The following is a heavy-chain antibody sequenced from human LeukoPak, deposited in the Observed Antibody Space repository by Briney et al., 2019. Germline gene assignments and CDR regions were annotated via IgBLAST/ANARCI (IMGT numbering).Heavy chain of an antibody. D-gene: IGHD6-13*01. CDR3: AKHRSSWYYSYYYYMDV. J-gene: IGHJ6*03. Sequence: GGSLRLSCAASGFTFSSYSMNWVRQAPGKGLEWVSSISSSSSYIYYADSVKGRFTISRDNSKNTVYLQMNSLRAEDTAIYYCAKHRSSWYYSYYYYMDVWGKGTTVPVSS. V-gene: IGHV3-21*04. CDR2: ISSSSSYI. CDR1: GFTFSSYS.